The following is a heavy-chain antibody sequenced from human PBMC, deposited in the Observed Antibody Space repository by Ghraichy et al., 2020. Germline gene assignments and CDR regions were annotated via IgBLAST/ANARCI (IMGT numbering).Heavy chain of an antibody. V-gene: IGHV4-59*01. Sequence: SETLSLTCTVSGGSISSYYWSWIRQPPGKGLEWIGYIYYSGSTNYNPSLKSRVTISVDTSKNQFSLKLSSVTAADTAVYYCAREANGGNRMGGCFDLWGRGTLVTVSS. J-gene: IGHJ2*01. D-gene: IGHD4-23*01. CDR1: GGSISSYY. CDR2: IYYSGST. CDR3: AREANGGNRMGGCFDL.